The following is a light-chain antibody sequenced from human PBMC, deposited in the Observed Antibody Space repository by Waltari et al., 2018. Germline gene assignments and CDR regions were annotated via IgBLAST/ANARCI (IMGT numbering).Light chain of an antibody. J-gene: IGKJ1*01. CDR1: QSLLYRDGYTY. V-gene: IGKV2-30*01. CDR2: RVS. CDR3: MQGAHWPPT. Sequence: DVVVTQSPLSLPVTPGQPASMSCRSSQSLLYRDGYTYLNWFHQRPGQSPRRLIYRVSSRDSGVPDRFSGSRSGADFTLNISRVEAEDVGVYYCMQGAHWPPTFGQGTNLDIK.